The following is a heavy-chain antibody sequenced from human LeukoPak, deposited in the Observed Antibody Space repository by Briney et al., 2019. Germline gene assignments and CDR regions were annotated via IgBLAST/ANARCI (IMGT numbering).Heavy chain of an antibody. Sequence: GGSLRLSCAASGFTFSSYSMNWVRQAPGKGLEWVSSISSSSSYIYYADSVKGRFTISRDNAKNSLYLQMNSLRAEDTAVYYCARPLRSYDNHCFFDYWGQGTLVTVSS. J-gene: IGHJ4*02. V-gene: IGHV3-21*01. CDR1: GFTFSSYS. D-gene: IGHD3-10*01. CDR3: ARPLRSYDNHCFFDY. CDR2: ISSSSSYI.